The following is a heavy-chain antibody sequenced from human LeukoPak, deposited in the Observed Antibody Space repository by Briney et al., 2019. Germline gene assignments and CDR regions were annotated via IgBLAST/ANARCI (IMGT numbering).Heavy chain of an antibody. D-gene: IGHD2/OR15-2a*01. CDR1: GGAFNSYA. V-gene: IGHV1-69*06. CDR2: IIPIFGTT. CDR3: ARGDIAIAY. J-gene: IGHJ4*02. Sequence: GASVKVSCKASGGAFNSYAISWVRQAPGQGLEWIGGIIPIFGTTNYARKFRGRVTLTADKSTRTAYMELSSLRSEDTAVYYCARGDIAIAYWGQGSLVTVSS.